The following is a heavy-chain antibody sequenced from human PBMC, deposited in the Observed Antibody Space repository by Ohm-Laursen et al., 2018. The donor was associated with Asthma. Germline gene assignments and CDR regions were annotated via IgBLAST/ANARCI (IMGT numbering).Heavy chain of an antibody. D-gene: IGHD4-17*01. Sequence: SSLRLSCAASGFTFSSYGMHWVRQAPGKGLEWVAVISYDGSNKYYADSVKGRFTISRDNSKNTLYLQMNSLRAEDTAVYYCAKVMTTVTTLFPPDYWGQGTLVTVSS. J-gene: IGHJ4*02. CDR3: AKVMTTVTTLFPPDY. V-gene: IGHV3-30*18. CDR2: ISYDGSNK. CDR1: GFTFSSYG.